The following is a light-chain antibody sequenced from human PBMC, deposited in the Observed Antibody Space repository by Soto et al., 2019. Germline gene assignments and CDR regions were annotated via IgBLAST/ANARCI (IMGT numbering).Light chain of an antibody. CDR2: HAS. J-gene: IGKJ1*01. CDR1: QSISSW. Sequence: DIHMTQSPSTPSASVGDTVTITCRASQSISSWLAWYQQKPGKAPKLLIFHASSLESGVQSSFSGSGSGTESTLTISSLQSDDFATYYCQQYSSYPTFGQGTKVDIK. V-gene: IGKV1-5*01. CDR3: QQYSSYPT.